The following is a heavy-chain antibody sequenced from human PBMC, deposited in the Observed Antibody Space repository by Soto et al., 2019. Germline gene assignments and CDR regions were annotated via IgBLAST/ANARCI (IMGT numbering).Heavy chain of an antibody. J-gene: IGHJ3*02. CDR1: GFTFSSYS. Sequence: PGGALRLSCAASGFTFSSYSMNWVRQAPGKGLEWVSSISSSSSYIYYADSVKGRFTISRDNAKNSLYLQMNSLRAEDTAVYYCARLIIAAADHHDAFDIWGQGTMVTVSS. CDR3: ARLIIAAADHHDAFDI. V-gene: IGHV3-21*01. CDR2: ISSSSSYI. D-gene: IGHD6-13*01.